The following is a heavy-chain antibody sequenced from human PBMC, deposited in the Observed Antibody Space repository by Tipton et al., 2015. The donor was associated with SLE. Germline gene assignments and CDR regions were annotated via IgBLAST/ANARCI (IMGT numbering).Heavy chain of an antibody. V-gene: IGHV4-59*12. CDR3: AREASAPFYYYYIDV. D-gene: IGHD6-19*01. Sequence: TLSLTCTASGGPITSYYWNWIRQPPGKGLEWIGYIFYNGNTNHNPSLKSRVTISVDTSKNQFSLGLRSVSAADTAIYYCAREASAPFYYYYIDVWGKGTTVTVSS. CDR1: GGPITSYY. CDR2: IFYNGNT. J-gene: IGHJ6*03.